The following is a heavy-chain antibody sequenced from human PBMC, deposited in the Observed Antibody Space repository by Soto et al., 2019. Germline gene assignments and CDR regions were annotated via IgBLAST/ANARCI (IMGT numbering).Heavy chain of an antibody. J-gene: IGHJ4*02. D-gene: IGHD4-17*01. CDR2: IYSDGGT. CDR3: ATRMTTAPY. CDR1: GFTVSHNY. V-gene: IGHV3-66*01. Sequence: PGGSLRLSCAASGFTVSHNYLSWVRQAPGKGLQWVSLIYSDGGTDYAESVKGRFTISRDNSKNTLYLQMNSLKAEDTAIYYCATRMTTAPYWGQGTLVTVSS.